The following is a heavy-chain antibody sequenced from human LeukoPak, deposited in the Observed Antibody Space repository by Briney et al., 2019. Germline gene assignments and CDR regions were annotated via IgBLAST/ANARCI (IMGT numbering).Heavy chain of an antibody. V-gene: IGHV4-4*07. CDR3: AIAVAGTFHYYYYMDV. CDR1: GGSISSYY. CDR2: IYTNGST. J-gene: IGHJ6*03. D-gene: IGHD6-19*01. Sequence: SETLSLTCTVSGGSISSYYMSWVRQPAGKGLEWIGRIYTNGSTTYNPSLKSRVTMSVDTSRNQFSLKLSSVTAADTAVYYCAIAVAGTFHYYYYMDVWGKGTTVTVSS.